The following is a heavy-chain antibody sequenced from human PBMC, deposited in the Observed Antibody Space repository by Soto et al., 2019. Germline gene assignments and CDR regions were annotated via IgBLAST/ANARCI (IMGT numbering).Heavy chain of an antibody. CDR1: GFTFSSYA. Sequence: PGGSLRLSCAASGFTFSSYAMSWVRQAPGKGLEWVSAISGSGGSTYYADSVKGRFTISRDNSKNTLYLQMNSLRAEDTAVYYCAKLGYCSGGGCYVSGTSRYYFDYWGPGALVTVSS. V-gene: IGHV3-23*01. CDR3: AKLGYCSGGGCYVSGTSRYYFDY. J-gene: IGHJ4*02. CDR2: ISGSGGST. D-gene: IGHD2-15*01.